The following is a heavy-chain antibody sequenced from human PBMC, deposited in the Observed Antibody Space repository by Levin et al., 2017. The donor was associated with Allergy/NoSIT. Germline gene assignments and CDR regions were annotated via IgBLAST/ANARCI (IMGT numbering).Heavy chain of an antibody. CDR3: ARDWDCSGGSCYSHFDY. V-gene: IGHV1-18*01. CDR2: ISAYNGNT. Sequence: ASVKVSCKASGYTFTSYGISWVRQAPGQGLEWMGWISAYNGNTNYAQKLQGRVTMTTDTSTSTAYMELRSLRSDDTAVYYCARDWDCSGGSCYSHFDYWGQGTLVTVSS. D-gene: IGHD2-15*01. CDR1: GYTFTSYG. J-gene: IGHJ4*02.